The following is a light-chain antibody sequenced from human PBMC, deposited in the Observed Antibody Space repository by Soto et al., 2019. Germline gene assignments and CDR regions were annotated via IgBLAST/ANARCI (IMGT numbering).Light chain of an antibody. Sequence: EIVLTQSPGTLSLSLGERATLSCRASQSVSSSYLAWYQQKPGQAPRLLIYGASSRATGIPDRFSGSGSGTDFTLTITRLEPEDFVVYYCQQYGSSPRTFGQGTKVEIK. J-gene: IGKJ1*01. CDR3: QQYGSSPRT. CDR1: QSVSSSY. CDR2: GAS. V-gene: IGKV3-20*01.